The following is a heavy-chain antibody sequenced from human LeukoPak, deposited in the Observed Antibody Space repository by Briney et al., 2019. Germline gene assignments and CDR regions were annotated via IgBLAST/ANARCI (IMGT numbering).Heavy chain of an antibody. D-gene: IGHD3-10*01. CDR1: GYTFTGYY. CDR3: ARELWFGESHYYGMDV. CDR2: INPNSGGT. Sequence: GASVKVSCKASGYTFTGYYMHWVRQAPGQGLEWMGWINPNSGGTNYAQKFQGRVTITRDTSISTAYMELSRLRSDDTAVYYCARELWFGESHYYGMDVWGQGTTVTVSS. V-gene: IGHV1-2*02. J-gene: IGHJ6*02.